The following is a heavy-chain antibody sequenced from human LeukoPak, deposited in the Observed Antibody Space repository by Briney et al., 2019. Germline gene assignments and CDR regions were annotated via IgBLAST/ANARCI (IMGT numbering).Heavy chain of an antibody. CDR2: IRSKANSYAT. CDR1: GFAFSGSA. J-gene: IGHJ4*02. CDR3: TSYDFGVVSPFDY. Sequence: PGGSLRLSCAASGFAFSGSAMHWVRQASGKGLEWVGRIRSKANSYATAYAASVKGRFIVSRDDSKNTAYLQMNGLKTEDTAVYYCTSYDFGVVSPFDYWGQGTLVTVSS. D-gene: IGHD3-3*01. V-gene: IGHV3-73*01.